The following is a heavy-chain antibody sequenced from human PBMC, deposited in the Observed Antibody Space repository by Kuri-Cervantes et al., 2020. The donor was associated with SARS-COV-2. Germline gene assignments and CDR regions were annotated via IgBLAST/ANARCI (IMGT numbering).Heavy chain of an antibody. D-gene: IGHD3-3*01. Sequence: ASVKVSCKASGYTFTDYYMHWVRQAPGQGLEWMGWINPNSGGTNYAQKFQGWVTMTRDTSISTAYMELSRLRSDDTAVYYCARGQYDFWSGYPIYYYYGMDVWGQGTTVTVSS. CDR2: INPNSGGT. CDR3: ARGQYDFWSGYPIYYYYGMDV. CDR1: GYTFTDYY. V-gene: IGHV1-2*04. J-gene: IGHJ6*02.